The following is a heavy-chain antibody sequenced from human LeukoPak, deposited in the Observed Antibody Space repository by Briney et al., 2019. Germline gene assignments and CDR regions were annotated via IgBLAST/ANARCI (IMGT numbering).Heavy chain of an antibody. D-gene: IGHD6-19*01. CDR1: GGSFSGYY. CDR3: ARGLYSSGWYGYYYGMDV. Sequence: SETLSLTCAVCGGSFSGYYWSWIRQPPGKGLEWIGEINHSGSTNYNPSLKSRVTISVDTSKNQFSLKLSSVTAADTAVYYCARGLYSSGWYGYYYGMDVWGQGTTVTVSS. J-gene: IGHJ6*02. V-gene: IGHV4-34*01. CDR2: INHSGST.